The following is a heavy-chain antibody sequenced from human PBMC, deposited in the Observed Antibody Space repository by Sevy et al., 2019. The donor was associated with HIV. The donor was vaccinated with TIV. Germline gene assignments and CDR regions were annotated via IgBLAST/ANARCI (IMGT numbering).Heavy chain of an antibody. CDR2: IRYDGSNK. D-gene: IGHD3-16*01. CDR3: ATDIPVLFRLGVYYYYYGMDV. J-gene: IGHJ6*02. V-gene: IGHV3-30*02. CDR1: GFTFSSYG. Sequence: GGSLRLSCAASGFTFSSYGMHWVRQAPGKGLEWVAFIRYDGSNKYYADSVKGRFTISRDNSKNTLYLQMNSLRAEDTAVYYCATDIPVLFRLGVYYYYYGMDVWGQGTTVTVSS.